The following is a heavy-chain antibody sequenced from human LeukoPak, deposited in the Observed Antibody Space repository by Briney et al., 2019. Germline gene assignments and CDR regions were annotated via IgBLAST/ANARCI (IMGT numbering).Heavy chain of an antibody. CDR2: IYPDDSDT. Sequence: GESLKISCKGSGYTFTNYWIGWVRQMSGKGLEWMGIIYPDDSDTRYSPSFQGQVTISVDKSIRIAYLQWSSLKASDTAMYYCAMSANCGGDCYSYYFDHWGQGTLVTVSP. CDR3: AMSANCGGDCYSYYFDH. CDR1: GYTFTNYW. J-gene: IGHJ4*02. V-gene: IGHV5-51*01. D-gene: IGHD2-21*02.